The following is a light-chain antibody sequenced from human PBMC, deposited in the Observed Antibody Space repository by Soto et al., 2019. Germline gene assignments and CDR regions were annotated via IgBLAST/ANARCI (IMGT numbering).Light chain of an antibody. J-gene: IGKJ2*01. Sequence: EIVLTQSPGTLSLSPGERATLSCRASQSVSSSYLAWYQKKPGQAPRLLIYGASSRATGLPDRFSGSGSGTDFTLTISRLEPEDFAVYYCQQYPGYTFGQGTKLEIK. CDR2: GAS. CDR3: QQYPGYT. CDR1: QSVSSSY. V-gene: IGKV3-20*01.